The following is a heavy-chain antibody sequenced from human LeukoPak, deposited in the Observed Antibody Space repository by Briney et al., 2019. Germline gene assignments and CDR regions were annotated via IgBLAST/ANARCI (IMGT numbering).Heavy chain of an antibody. Sequence: SVKVSCKASGGTFSSYAISWVRQAPGQGLEWMGGIIPIFGTANYAQKFQGRVTITADESTSTAYMELSSLRSEDTAVYYCARVPTVTTDYYYYMDVWGKGTTVAVSS. CDR2: IIPIFGTA. J-gene: IGHJ6*03. D-gene: IGHD4-11*01. CDR3: ARVPTVTTDYYYYMDV. V-gene: IGHV1-69*13. CDR1: GGTFSSYA.